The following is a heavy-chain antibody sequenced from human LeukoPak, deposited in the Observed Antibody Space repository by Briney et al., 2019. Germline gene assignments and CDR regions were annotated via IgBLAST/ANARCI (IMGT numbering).Heavy chain of an antibody. D-gene: IGHD1-26*01. J-gene: IGHJ5*02. CDR3: ARGRGGSYYRNWFDP. CDR1: GYTFTSYY. CDR2: INPSGGST. V-gene: IGHV1-46*01. Sequence: GASVKVSCKASGYTFTSYYMHWVRQAPGQGLEWMGIINPSGGSTSYAQKFQGRVTMTRDMSTSTVYMELSSLRSEDTAVYYCARGRGGSYYRNWFDPWGQGTLVTVSS.